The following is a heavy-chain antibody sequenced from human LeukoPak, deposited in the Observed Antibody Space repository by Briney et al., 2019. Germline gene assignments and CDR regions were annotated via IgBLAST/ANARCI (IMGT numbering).Heavy chain of an antibody. D-gene: IGHD3-9*01. J-gene: IGHJ2*01. V-gene: IGHV4-34*01. CDR2: INHSGST. CDR1: GGSFSGYY. Sequence: SETLSLTCAVYGGSFSGYYWSWIRQPPGKGLEWIGEINHSGSTNYNPSLKGRVTISVDASKNQFSLKLSSVTAADTAVYYCARLVLRYFDWLTHWYFDLWGRGTLVTVSS. CDR3: ARLVLRYFDWLTHWYFDL.